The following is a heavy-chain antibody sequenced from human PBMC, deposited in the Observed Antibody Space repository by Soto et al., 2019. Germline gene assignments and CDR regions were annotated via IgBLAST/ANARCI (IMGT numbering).Heavy chain of an antibody. CDR1: GGSINNYF. CDR3: ARNISSSARLDY. D-gene: IGHD6-6*01. Sequence: SETLSLTCTVSGGSINNYFWSWIRQPPGKGLEWIGYIYYSGNTNYNPSLKSRVTISIDTSKNQFSLNLSSVTAADTAVFYCARNISSSARLDYWGQGTLVTVSS. J-gene: IGHJ4*02. CDR2: IYYSGNT. V-gene: IGHV4-59*08.